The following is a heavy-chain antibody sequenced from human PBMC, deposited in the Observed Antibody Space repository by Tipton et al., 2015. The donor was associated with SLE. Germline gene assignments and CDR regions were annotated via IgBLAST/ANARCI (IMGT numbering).Heavy chain of an antibody. D-gene: IGHD3-10*01. CDR3: ARPSQKYYYGSGSYSYFDY. CDR2: INHSGST. V-gene: IGHV4-34*01. CDR1: GGSFSGYY. Sequence: TLSLTCSVSGGSFSGYYWSWIRQPPGKGLEWIGEINHSGSTNYNPSLKSRVTISVDTSKNQFSLKLSSVTAADTAVYYCARPSQKYYYGSGSYSYFDYWGQGTLVTVSS. J-gene: IGHJ4*02.